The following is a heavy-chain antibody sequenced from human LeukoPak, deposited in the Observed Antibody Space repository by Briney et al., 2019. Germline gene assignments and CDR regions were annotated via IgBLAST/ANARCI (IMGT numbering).Heavy chain of an antibody. CDR3: ARIGFLEWLSSPNYFDY. J-gene: IGHJ4*02. D-gene: IGHD3-3*01. V-gene: IGHV1-18*01. CDR2: ISAYNGNT. Sequence: ASVKVSCKASGYTFTSYGISWVRQAPGQGLEWMGWISAYNGNTNYAQKLQGGVTMTTDTSTSTAYMELRSLRSDDTAVYYCARIGFLEWLSSPNYFDYWGQGTLVTVSS. CDR1: GYTFTSYG.